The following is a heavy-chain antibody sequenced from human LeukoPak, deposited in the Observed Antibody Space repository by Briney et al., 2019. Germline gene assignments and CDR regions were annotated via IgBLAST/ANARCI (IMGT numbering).Heavy chain of an antibody. CDR2: IHPSGGST. D-gene: IGHD1-26*01. CDR3: ARDWEWELIFDY. V-gene: IGHV1-46*01. CDR1: GYTFTSYY. J-gene: IGHJ4*02. Sequence: GASVKVSCKASGYTFTSYYMHWVRQAPGQGLEWMGIIHPSGGSTSYAQKFQGRVTMTRDTSTSTVYMELSSLRSEDTAVYYCARDWEWELIFDYWGQGTLVTVSS.